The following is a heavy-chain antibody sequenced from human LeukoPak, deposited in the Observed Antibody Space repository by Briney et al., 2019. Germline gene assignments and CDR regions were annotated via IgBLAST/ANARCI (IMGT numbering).Heavy chain of an antibody. CDR2: INWNGGST. J-gene: IGHJ4*02. Sequence: GGSLRLSCAASGFTFDDYGMSWVRHAPGKGLEWVSGINWNGGSTGYADSVKGRFTISRDNAKNSLYLQMNSLRAEDTALYYCARVGDRYYFDYWGQGTLVTVSS. CDR1: GFTFDDYG. CDR3: ARVGDRYYFDY. V-gene: IGHV3-20*04. D-gene: IGHD1-26*01.